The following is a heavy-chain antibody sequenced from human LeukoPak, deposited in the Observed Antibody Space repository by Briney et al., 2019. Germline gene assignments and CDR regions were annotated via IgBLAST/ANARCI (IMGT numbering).Heavy chain of an antibody. J-gene: IGHJ6*02. CDR3: ARGVDV. CDR1: GGSFSGYY. CDR2: INHSGST. V-gene: IGHV4-34*01. Sequence: PSETLSLTCAVYGGSFSGYYWSWIRQPPGKGLEWIGEINHSGSTNYNPPLKSRVTISVDTSKNQFSLKLSSVTAADTAVYYCARGVDVWGQGTTVTVSS.